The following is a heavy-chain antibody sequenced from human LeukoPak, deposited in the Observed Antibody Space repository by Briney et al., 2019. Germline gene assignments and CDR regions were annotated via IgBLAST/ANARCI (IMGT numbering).Heavy chain of an antibody. J-gene: IGHJ4*02. D-gene: IGHD2-15*01. V-gene: IGHV3-11*04. CDR3: ARDGYCSGGSCYSGGTSPIDY. CDR2: IRSSGSTI. Sequence: KSGGSLRLSCAASGFTFSDYYMSWIRQAPGKGLEWVSYIRSSGSTIYYADSVKGRFTISRDNAKNSLYLQMNSLRAEDTAVYYCARDGYCSGGSCYSGGTSPIDYWGQGTLVTVSS. CDR1: GFTFSDYY.